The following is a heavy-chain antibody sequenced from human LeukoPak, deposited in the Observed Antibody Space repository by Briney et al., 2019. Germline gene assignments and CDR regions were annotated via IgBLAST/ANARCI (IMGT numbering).Heavy chain of an antibody. CDR2: IIPIFGTA. Sequence: GIIPIFGTANYAQKFQGRVTITADKSTSTVYMELSSLRSEDTAVYYCARDAGTTFYYGMDVWGKGTTVTVSS. J-gene: IGHJ6*04. CDR3: ARDAGTTFYYGMDV. D-gene: IGHD1-1*01. V-gene: IGHV1-69*06.